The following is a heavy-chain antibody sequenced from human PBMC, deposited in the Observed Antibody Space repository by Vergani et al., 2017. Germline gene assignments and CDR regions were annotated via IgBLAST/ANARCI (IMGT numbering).Heavy chain of an antibody. J-gene: IGHJ4*02. D-gene: IGHD2-15*01. CDR2: ISWNSGSI. Sequence: EVQLVESGGGLVQPGRSLRLSCAASGFTFDDYAMHWVRQAPGKGLEWVSGISWNSGSIGYADSVKGRFTISRDNAKNSLYLQMNSLRAEDTAVYYCARGSLVGRKGYCIGGSCYSHRVVYWGQGTLVTVSS. CDR1: GFTFDDYA. V-gene: IGHV3-9*01. CDR3: ARGSLVGRKGYCIGGSCYSHRVVY.